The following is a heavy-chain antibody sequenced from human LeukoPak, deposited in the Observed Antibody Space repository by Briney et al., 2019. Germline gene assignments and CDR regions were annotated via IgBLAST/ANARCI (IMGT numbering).Heavy chain of an antibody. CDR3: ARDGGYGSGSYSFGVFDI. CDR1: GFTFSGYA. D-gene: IGHD3-10*01. J-gene: IGHJ3*02. V-gene: IGHV3-30-3*01. Sequence: GGSLRLSCAASGFTFSGYAMHWVRQAPGKGLEWVAVISYDGSNKYYADSVKGRFTISRDNSKNTLYLQMNSLRAEDTAVYYCARDGGYGSGSYSFGVFDIGGQGTMVTVSS. CDR2: ISYDGSNK.